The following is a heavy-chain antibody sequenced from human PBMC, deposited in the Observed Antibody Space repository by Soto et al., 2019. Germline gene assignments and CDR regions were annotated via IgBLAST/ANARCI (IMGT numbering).Heavy chain of an antibody. CDR2: ISYDGANQ. CDR1: GLTFSSYA. V-gene: IGHV3-30-3*01. D-gene: IGHD3-10*01. J-gene: IGHJ4*02. CDR3: ARSQTCSNYKGYYC. Sequence: GGSLRLSCVASGLTFSSYAMHWVRQTPGKGLEWVAVISYDGANQYYADSVKGRFTISRDTSKNTLYLQMNSLRADDTAVYYCARSQTCSNYKGYYCWGRGSMVTVCS.